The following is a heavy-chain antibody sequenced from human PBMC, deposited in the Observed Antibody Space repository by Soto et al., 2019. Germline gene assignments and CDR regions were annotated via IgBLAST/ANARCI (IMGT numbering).Heavy chain of an antibody. CDR3: VKPSGWYPDS. Sequence: QVQLVESGGGVVQPGGSLRLSCIVSGFTFSDYGMHWVRQAPGKGLEWVAVISPDGNNQYYPDSLRGRFTISRDDSKSTLYLQLNSLRAEDTAVYYCVKPSGWYPDSWGQGTPVTVSS. D-gene: IGHD6-19*01. CDR1: GFTFSDYG. CDR2: ISPDGNNQ. J-gene: IGHJ4*02. V-gene: IGHV3-30*18.